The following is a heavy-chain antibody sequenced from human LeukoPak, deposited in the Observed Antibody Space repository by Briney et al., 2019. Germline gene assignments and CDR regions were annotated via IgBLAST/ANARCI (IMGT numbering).Heavy chain of an antibody. Sequence: PSQTLSLTCTVSGGSISSGSYYWSWIRQPAGKGLEWIGRIYTSGSTNYNPSLKSRVTISVDTSKNQFSLKLSSVTAADTAVYYCSRITDYSDYYYYSMDVWGKGTTVTVSS. CDR1: GGSISSGSYY. J-gene: IGHJ6*03. CDR3: SRITDYSDYYYYSMDV. V-gene: IGHV4-61*02. CDR2: IYTSGST. D-gene: IGHD4-11*01.